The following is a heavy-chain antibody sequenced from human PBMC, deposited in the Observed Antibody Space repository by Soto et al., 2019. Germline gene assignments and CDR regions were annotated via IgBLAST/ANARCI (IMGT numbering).Heavy chain of an antibody. V-gene: IGHV3-30-3*01. CDR1: GFIFSSYA. J-gene: IGHJ4*02. CDR3: ARGVNRYGGYPDY. CDR2: ISYDGSNK. Sequence: QVQVVESGGGVVQPGRSLRLSCAASGFIFSSYAMHWVRQAPGKGLEWVAVISYDGSNKYKEDSVKGRFTISRDNYKNTVYLKMNSLRTEDTAVYYCARGVNRYGGYPDYWGPGTLVTVSS. D-gene: IGHD5-12*01.